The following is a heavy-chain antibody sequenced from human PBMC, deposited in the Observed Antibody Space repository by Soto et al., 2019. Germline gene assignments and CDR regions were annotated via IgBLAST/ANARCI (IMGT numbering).Heavy chain of an antibody. V-gene: IGHV3-21*01. CDR1: GFTFSSYS. CDR3: ARDLHDYVSFRFDP. CDR2: ISRSSSYI. D-gene: IGHD3-16*01. Sequence: EVQLVESEGGLVKPGGSLRLSCAASGFTFSSYSMNWVRQAPGKGLEWVSSISRSSSYIYYADSVKGRFTISRDNAKNSLYLQMNSLRAEDTAVYYCARDLHDYVSFRFDPWGQGTLVTVSS. J-gene: IGHJ5*02.